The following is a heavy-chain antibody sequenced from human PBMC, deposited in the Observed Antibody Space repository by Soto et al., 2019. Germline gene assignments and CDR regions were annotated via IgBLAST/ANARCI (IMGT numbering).Heavy chain of an antibody. CDR3: AKQITMIVVVTGFYFQH. Sequence: GGSLRLSCAASGFTFSSYAMSWVRQAPGKGLEWVSAISGSGGSTYYADSVKGRFTISRDNSKNTLYLQMNSLRAEDTAVYYCAKQITMIVVVTGFYFQHWGQGTLVTAPQ. D-gene: IGHD3-22*01. J-gene: IGHJ1*01. V-gene: IGHV3-23*01. CDR1: GFTFSSYA. CDR2: ISGSGGST.